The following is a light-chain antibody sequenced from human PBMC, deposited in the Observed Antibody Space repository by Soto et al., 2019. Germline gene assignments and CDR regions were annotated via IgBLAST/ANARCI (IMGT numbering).Light chain of an antibody. V-gene: IGKV1-5*03. CDR3: QQYSAYPLT. CDR1: QTISSW. CDR2: RAS. Sequence: DIQMTQSPSTLSASVGDRVTITCRASQTISSWLTWYQQKPGRAPILLIYRASSLESGVPSRFSGSGSGTEFTLTISSLQPDDFATYYCQQYSAYPLTFGGGTKVEIK. J-gene: IGKJ4*01.